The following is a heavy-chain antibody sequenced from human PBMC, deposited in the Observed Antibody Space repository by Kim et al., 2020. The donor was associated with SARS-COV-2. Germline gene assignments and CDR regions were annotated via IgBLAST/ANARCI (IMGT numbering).Heavy chain of an antibody. CDR3: ARGSNWFDP. CDR2: GST. V-gene: IGHV1-46*01. J-gene: IGHJ5*02. D-gene: IGHD3-10*01. Sequence: GSTSYAQKFQGQVTMTRDTSTSTVYMELSSLRSEDTAVYYCARGSNWFDPWGQGTLVTVSS.